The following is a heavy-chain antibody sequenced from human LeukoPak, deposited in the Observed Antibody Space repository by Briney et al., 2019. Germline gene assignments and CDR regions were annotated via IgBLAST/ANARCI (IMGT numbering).Heavy chain of an antibody. D-gene: IGHD2-2*01. Sequence: WETRSLTGTVSGGTIRSYWCGWIRRAAVKGLEVIGRIYTSGSTNYNPSLKSRVTISVDKSKNQFSLKLSSVTAADTAVYYCARAVVVPAFWFDPWGQGTLVTVSS. CDR2: IYTSGST. J-gene: IGHJ5*02. CDR3: ARAVVVPAFWFDP. V-gene: IGHV4-4*07. CDR1: GGTIRSYW.